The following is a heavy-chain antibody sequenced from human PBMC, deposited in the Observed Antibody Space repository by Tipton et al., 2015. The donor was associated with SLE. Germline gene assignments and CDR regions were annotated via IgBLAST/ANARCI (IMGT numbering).Heavy chain of an antibody. J-gene: IGHJ4*02. CDR3: ARDDPDGDGGGIPGDY. D-gene: IGHD4-17*01. CDR2: ILYSGDT. CDR1: GGSITSHY. Sequence: TLSLTCTVSGGSITSHYWSWIRRPPGKGLEWIGNILYSGDTNYNPSLKSRVTISLDTSRKQFSLSLNSVTAADTAVYFCARDDPDGDGGGIPGDYWGQGTLVTVS. V-gene: IGHV4-59*11.